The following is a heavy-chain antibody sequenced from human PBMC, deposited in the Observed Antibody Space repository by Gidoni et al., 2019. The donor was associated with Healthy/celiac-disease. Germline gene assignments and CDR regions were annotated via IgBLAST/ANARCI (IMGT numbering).Heavy chain of an antibody. CDR2: IKSKTDGGTT. Sequence: EVQLVESGGGLVKPGGSLRLSCAASGFTFSNAWMSWVRQAPGKGLEWVVRIKSKTDGGTTDYAAPGKGRFTISRDDSKNTLYLQMNSLKTEDTAVYYCTTDLTFLGPEDYWGQGTLVTVSS. CDR3: TTDLTFLGPEDY. D-gene: IGHD3-16*01. V-gene: IGHV3-15*01. J-gene: IGHJ4*02. CDR1: GFTFSNAW.